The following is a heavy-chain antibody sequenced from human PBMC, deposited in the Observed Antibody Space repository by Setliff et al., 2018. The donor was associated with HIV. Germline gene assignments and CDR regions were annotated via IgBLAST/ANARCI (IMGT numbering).Heavy chain of an antibody. CDR3: VKDVLKFWSGSGALDF. D-gene: IGHD3-3*01. V-gene: IGHV3-7*01. CDR2: IKPDGSSK. Sequence: GGSLRLSCAASGFTFSSYWVHWVRQAPGKGREWVAHIKPDGSSKKYVDSVKGRFTISRDNAKDSLYLQMNSLRDEDTAVYYCVKDVLKFWSGSGALDFWGTGTLVTASS. CDR1: GFTFSSYW. J-gene: IGHJ4*02.